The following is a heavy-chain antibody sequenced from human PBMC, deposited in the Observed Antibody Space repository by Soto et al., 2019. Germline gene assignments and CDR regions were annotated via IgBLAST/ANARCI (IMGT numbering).Heavy chain of an antibody. D-gene: IGHD2-2*03. V-gene: IGHV4-61*01. Sequence: PSETLSLTCTVSGGSVSSNSCYWSWIRQPPGKDLEWIGYIYYTGSANYNPSLESRVIISVDTSKKQFSLKLSSVTAADTAVYYCARYDGFCISASCHYGYYGMDVWGQGTTVTVSS. CDR3: ARYDGFCISASCHYGYYGMDV. CDR1: GGSVSSNSCY. CDR2: IYYTGSA. J-gene: IGHJ6*02.